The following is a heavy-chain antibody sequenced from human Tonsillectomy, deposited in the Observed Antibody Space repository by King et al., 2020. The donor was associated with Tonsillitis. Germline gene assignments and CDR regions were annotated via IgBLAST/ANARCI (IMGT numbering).Heavy chain of an antibody. CDR1: GFTFSSYA. D-gene: IGHD6-13*01. V-gene: IGHV3-30*04. CDR3: ARGIDLTGTVY. Sequence: VQLVESGGGVVQPGRSLRLSCAASGFTFSSYAMHWVRQAPGKGLEWVAVISYDGSNKYYADSVKGRFTISRDNSKNTLYLQMNSLRAEDTAVYYCARGIDLTGTVYWGQGTLVTVSS. CDR2: ISYDGSNK. J-gene: IGHJ4*02.